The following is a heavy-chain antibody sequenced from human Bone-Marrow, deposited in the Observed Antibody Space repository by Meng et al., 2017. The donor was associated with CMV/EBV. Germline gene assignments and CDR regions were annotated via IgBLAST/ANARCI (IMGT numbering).Heavy chain of an antibody. CDR2: IYYSGST. D-gene: IGHD2-2*01. V-gene: IGHV4-59*01. J-gene: IGHJ4*02. CDR3: ARSVPAAIWWLYFDY. Sequence: SETLSLTCTVSGGSISSYYWSWIRQPPGKGLEWIGYIYYSGSTNYNPSLKSRVIISVDTSKNQFSLKLSSVTAADTAVYYCARSVPAAIWWLYFDYWGQGTLVTVSS. CDR1: GGSISSYY.